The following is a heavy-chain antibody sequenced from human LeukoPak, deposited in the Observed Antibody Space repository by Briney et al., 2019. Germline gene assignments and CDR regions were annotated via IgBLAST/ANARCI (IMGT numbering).Heavy chain of an antibody. CDR3: ARDFVSVTTSGLDY. CDR2: INHSGST. CDR1: GGSFSGYY. Sequence: SETLSLTCAVYGGSFSGYYWSWIRQPPGKGPEWIGEINHSGSTNYNPSLKSRVTISVDTSKNQFSLKLGSVTAADTAVYYCARDFVSVTTSGLDYWGQGTLVTVPS. D-gene: IGHD4-17*01. V-gene: IGHV4-34*01. J-gene: IGHJ4*02.